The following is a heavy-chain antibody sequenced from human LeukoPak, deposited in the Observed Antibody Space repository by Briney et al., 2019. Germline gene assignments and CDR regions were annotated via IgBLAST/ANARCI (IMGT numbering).Heavy chain of an antibody. Sequence: GRSLRLSCAASGFTFSTYAMHWVRQAPGKGLEWVAVISYDGINKYYADSLKGRFTISRDNSKNTLYLQVTSLRPEDTAVYYCAKDFYDTSANAAFDIWGHGTMVTVSS. CDR2: ISYDGINK. CDR3: AKDFYDTSANAAFDI. CDR1: GFTFSTYA. V-gene: IGHV3-30*18. D-gene: IGHD3-22*01. J-gene: IGHJ3*02.